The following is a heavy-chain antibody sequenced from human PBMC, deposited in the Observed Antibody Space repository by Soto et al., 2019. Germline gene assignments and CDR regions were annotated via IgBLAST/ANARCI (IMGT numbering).Heavy chain of an antibody. CDR3: ARAYGDYVSWFDP. CDR1: GGSISSYY. D-gene: IGHD4-17*01. J-gene: IGHJ5*02. V-gene: IGHV4-59*01. Sequence: SETLSLTCTVSGGSISSYYWSWIRQPPGKGLEWIGYIYYSGSTNYNPSLKSRVTISVDTSKNQFSLKRSSVTAADTAVYYCARAYGDYVSWFDPWGQGTLVTVS. CDR2: IYYSGST.